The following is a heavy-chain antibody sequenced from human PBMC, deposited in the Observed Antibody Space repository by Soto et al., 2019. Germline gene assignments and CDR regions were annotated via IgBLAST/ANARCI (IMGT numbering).Heavy chain of an antibody. J-gene: IGHJ6*02. D-gene: IGHD3-22*01. CDR1: GGTFSSYA. CDR2: IIPIFGTA. Sequence: ASVKVSCKASGGTFSSYAISWVRQAPGQGLEWMGGIIPIFGTANYAQKFQGRVTITADESTSTAYMELSSLRSEDTAVYYCARDGERWLLPTVVDYYYGMDVWGQGITVTVSS. CDR3: ARDGERWLLPTVVDYYYGMDV. V-gene: IGHV1-69*13.